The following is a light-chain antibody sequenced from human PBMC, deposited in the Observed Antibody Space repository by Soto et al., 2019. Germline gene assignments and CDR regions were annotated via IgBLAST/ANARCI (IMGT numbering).Light chain of an antibody. V-gene: IGKV3-20*01. CDR1: QSVRSNY. CDR2: GAS. CDR3: QQYDYWLSLT. J-gene: IGKJ4*01. Sequence: EIVLTQSPGTLSFSPGERATLSCRSSQSVRSNYLAWYQQKPGQAPRLLIYGASSRATGIPERFSGSGSGTDFTLIISRLEPEDFGVYYCQQYDYWLSLTFGGGTKVQMK.